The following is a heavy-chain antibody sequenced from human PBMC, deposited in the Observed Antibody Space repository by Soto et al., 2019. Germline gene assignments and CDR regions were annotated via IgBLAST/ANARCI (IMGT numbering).Heavy chain of an antibody. CDR2: ISYSGST. V-gene: IGHV4-59*08. CDR1: CGSISNYY. J-gene: IGHJ5*02. Sequence: SETLSLTCTLSCGSISNYYWSWIRQPPGKGLEWIGYISYSGSTNYNPSLNSRVTISVDTSQNHFSLSLTSVTAADTAIYYCARGQGILSPWGQGTLVTV. CDR3: ARGQGILSP.